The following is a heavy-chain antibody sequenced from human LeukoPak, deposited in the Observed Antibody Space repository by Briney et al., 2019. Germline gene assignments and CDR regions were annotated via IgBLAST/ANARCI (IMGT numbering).Heavy chain of an antibody. CDR1: GFTFSSFE. D-gene: IGHD1-26*01. V-gene: IGHV3-48*03. CDR2: ISSGGSTI. CDR3: AKAGSIKFDY. J-gene: IGHJ4*02. Sequence: PGGSLRLSCAASGFTFSSFEMKWVRQAPGKGLEWVSYISSGGSTIYYADSVKGRFTISKDNAKNSLYLQMNSLRAEDTAVYYCAKAGSIKFDYWGQGTLVTVSS.